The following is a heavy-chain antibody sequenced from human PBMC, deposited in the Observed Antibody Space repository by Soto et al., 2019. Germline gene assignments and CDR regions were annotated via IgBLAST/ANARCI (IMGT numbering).Heavy chain of an antibody. CDR1: GFTFSSYG. CDR3: AKDPGGRATISDY. J-gene: IGHJ4*02. CDR2: ISYDGSNK. V-gene: IGHV3-30*18. Sequence: QVQLVESGGGVVQPGRSLRLSCAASGFTFSSYGMHWVRQAPGKGLERVAVISYDGSNKYYADSVKGRFTISRDNSKNTRYLQMNSLRAEDTAVYYCAKDPGGRATISDYWGQGTLVTVSS. D-gene: IGHD5-12*01.